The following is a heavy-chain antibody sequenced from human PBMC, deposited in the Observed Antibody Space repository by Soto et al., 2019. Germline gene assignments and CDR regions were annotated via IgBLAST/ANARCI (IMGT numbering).Heavy chain of an antibody. Sequence: SVKVSCKASGGTFSSYTISWVRQAPGQGLEWMGRIIPILGIANYAQKFQGRVTITADKSTSTAYMELSSLRSEDTAVYYCARGRYCSGGSCYYFDYWGQGTLVTVSS. J-gene: IGHJ4*02. D-gene: IGHD2-15*01. CDR1: GGTFSSYT. CDR2: IIPILGIA. V-gene: IGHV1-69*02. CDR3: ARGRYCSGGSCYYFDY.